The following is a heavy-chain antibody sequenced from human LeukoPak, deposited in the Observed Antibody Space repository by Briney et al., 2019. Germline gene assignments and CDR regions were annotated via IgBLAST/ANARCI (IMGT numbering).Heavy chain of an antibody. Sequence: GGSLRLSCAASGFTFSSYGMHWVRQAPGKGLEWVAFIRYDGSNKYYADSVKGRFTISRDNSKNTLYLQMNSLRAEDTAVYYCAKGRQTTVNPPFDWGQGTLVTVSS. J-gene: IGHJ4*02. CDR2: IRYDGSNK. CDR1: GFTFSSYG. V-gene: IGHV3-30*02. CDR3: AKGRQTTVNPPFD. D-gene: IGHD4-17*01.